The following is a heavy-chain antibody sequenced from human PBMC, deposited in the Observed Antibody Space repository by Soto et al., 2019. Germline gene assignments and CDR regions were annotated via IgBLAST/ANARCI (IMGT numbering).Heavy chain of an antibody. V-gene: IGHV1-46*01. CDR1: GYIFTAYS. CDR2: VNPSGGST. Sequence: ASVKVSCKASGYIFTAYSMHWVRQAPGQGLEWMGVVNPSGGSTNYAQKFQGRITMTRDTSTSTVYMDLSSLTSEDTAVYYCAREENCSDGICYSEYFQRWGQGTLVTVS. J-gene: IGHJ1*01. CDR3: AREENCSDGICYSEYFQR. D-gene: IGHD2-15*01.